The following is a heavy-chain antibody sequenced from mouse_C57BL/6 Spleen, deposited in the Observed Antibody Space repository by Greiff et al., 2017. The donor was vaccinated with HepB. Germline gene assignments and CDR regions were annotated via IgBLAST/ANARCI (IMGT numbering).Heavy chain of an antibody. CDR1: GYSITSGYY. J-gene: IGHJ3*01. V-gene: IGHV3-6*01. CDR3: ARAYDAWFAY. D-gene: IGHD2-3*01. Sequence: EVQLQQSGPGLVKPSQSLSLTCSVTGYSITSGYYWNWIRQFPGNKLEWMGYISYDGSNNYNPSLKNRISITRDTSKNQFFLKLNSVTTEDTATYYCARAYDAWFAYWGQRTLVTVSA. CDR2: ISYDGSN.